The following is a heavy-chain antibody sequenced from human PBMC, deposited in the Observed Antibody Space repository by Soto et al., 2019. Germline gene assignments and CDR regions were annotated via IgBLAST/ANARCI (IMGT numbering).Heavy chain of an antibody. CDR2: IDPSDSYT. CDR3: AGLGLPHSFYYYYGMDV. J-gene: IGHJ6*02. CDR1: GYSFTSYW. V-gene: IGHV5-10-1*01. D-gene: IGHD3-16*02. Sequence: GESLKISCKGSGYSFTSYWISWVRQMPGKGLEWMGRIDPSDSYTNYSPSFQGHVTISADKSISTAYLQWSSLKASDTAMYYCAGLGLPHSFYYYYGMDVWGQGTTVTVSS.